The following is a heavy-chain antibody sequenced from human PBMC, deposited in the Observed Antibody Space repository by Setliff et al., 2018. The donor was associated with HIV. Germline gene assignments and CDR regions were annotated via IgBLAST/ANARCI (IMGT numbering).Heavy chain of an antibody. Sequence: ASVKVSCKASGYTFTSYYMHWVRQAPGQGLEWMGIINPSSGSTTYAQKFQGRVTMTRDTSITTAYMELSSLISDDTAVYYCARDSTDGSGFPGPPSFWGQGTLVTVSS. CDR1: GYTFTSYY. CDR3: ARDSTDGSGFPGPPSF. D-gene: IGHD3-22*01. V-gene: IGHV1-46*01. CDR2: INPSSGST. J-gene: IGHJ4*02.